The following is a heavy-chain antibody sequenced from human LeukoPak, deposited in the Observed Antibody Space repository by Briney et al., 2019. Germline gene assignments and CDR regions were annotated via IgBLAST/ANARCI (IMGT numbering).Heavy chain of an antibody. V-gene: IGHV3-33*06. D-gene: IGHD3-16*02. Sequence: GGSLRLSCAASGFAFSSFGMHWVRQAPGKGLEWVAVIWYDGTNKYYADSVKGRFTISRDNSKNTLYLQMNSLRAEDTAVYYCAKKSYPKTSTRSSFDYWGQGTLVTVSS. CDR2: IWYDGTNK. CDR3: AKKSYPKTSTRSSFDY. J-gene: IGHJ4*02. CDR1: GFAFSSFG.